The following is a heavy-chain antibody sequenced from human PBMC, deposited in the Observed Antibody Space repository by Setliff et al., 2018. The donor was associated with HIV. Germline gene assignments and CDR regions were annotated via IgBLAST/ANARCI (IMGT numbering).Heavy chain of an antibody. Sequence: SETLSLTCAVSGGSISSIGYSWSWIRQPPGEGLEWIGYIYDSGKTKYNPSLKSRVTISEDRSKNQVSLKLSSVTTADTAVYYCARATATWLVDNWGQGTLVIVSS. J-gene: IGHJ4*02. CDR2: IYDSGKT. D-gene: IGHD2-15*01. V-gene: IGHV4-30-2*02. CDR3: ARATATWLVDN. CDR1: GGSISSIGYS.